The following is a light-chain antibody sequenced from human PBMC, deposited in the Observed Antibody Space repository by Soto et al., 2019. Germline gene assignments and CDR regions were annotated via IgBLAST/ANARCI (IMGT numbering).Light chain of an antibody. CDR2: ATS. CDR3: QKYNSAPWT. V-gene: IGKV1-27*01. Sequence: DIQMTQSPSSLSASVGDRVTITCRASQGISNHLAWYQQKPGKVPKLLIYATSTLQVGVSSRFSGSGSGTDYTLTISSLQPEDVATYYCQKYNSAPWTFGQGTKVEIK. CDR1: QGISNH. J-gene: IGKJ1*01.